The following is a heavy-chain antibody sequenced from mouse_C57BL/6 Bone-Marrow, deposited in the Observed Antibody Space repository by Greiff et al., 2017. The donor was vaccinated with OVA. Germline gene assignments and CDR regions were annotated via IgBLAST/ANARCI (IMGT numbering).Heavy chain of an antibody. Sequence: QVVESGGDLVKPGGSLKLSCAASGFTFSSYGMSWVRQTPDKRLEWVATISSGGSYTYYPDSVKGRFTISRDNAKNTLYLQMSSLKSEDTAMYYCASPSIYSYAMDYWGQGTSVTVSS. J-gene: IGHJ4*01. CDR2: ISSGGSYT. V-gene: IGHV5-6*01. D-gene: IGHD2-1*01. CDR3: ASPSIYSYAMDY. CDR1: GFTFSSYG.